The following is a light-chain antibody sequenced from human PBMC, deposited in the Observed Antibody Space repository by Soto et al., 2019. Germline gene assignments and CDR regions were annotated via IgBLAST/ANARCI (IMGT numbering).Light chain of an antibody. CDR3: QQIDSYPRT. V-gene: IGKV1-9*01. CDR1: QGISSS. J-gene: IGKJ1*01. CDR2: AAS. Sequence: IHLTQSPSSLSASVGDRVTITCRAGQGISSSLAWYQQKPGKAPNLLISAASTLQTGVPSRFSGSGSGTDFALTISSLQPEDFATYYCQQIDSYPRTFGQGTKVEIK.